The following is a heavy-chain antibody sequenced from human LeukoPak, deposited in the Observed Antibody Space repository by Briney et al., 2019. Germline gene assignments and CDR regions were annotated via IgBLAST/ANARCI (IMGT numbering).Heavy chain of an antibody. D-gene: IGHD3-3*01. V-gene: IGHV1-18*01. CDR1: GYSFTTYG. Sequence: ASVKVSCKASGYSFTTYGISWLRQAPGQGLEWMGWINIDNGHTTYVQNLQDRVTMTTDTSTNTAYMELRGLRSDDTAVYYCARSTPPGSPFWPLFENWGQGTLVTVSS. CDR3: ARSTPPGSPFWPLFEN. CDR2: INIDNGHT. J-gene: IGHJ4*02.